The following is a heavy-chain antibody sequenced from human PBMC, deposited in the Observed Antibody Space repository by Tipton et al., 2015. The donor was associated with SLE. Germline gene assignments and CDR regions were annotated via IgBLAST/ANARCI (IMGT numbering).Heavy chain of an antibody. J-gene: IGHJ4*02. CDR1: GGSVSSGSYY. V-gene: IGHV4-61*01. CDR3: ARGVEY. CDR2: IYYSGSI. Sequence: TLSLTCTVSGGSVSSGSYYWSWIRQPPGKGLEWIGYIYYSGSINYNPSLKSRVTISVDTSKNQFSLKLSSVTAADTAVYYCARGVEYWGQGTLVTVSS.